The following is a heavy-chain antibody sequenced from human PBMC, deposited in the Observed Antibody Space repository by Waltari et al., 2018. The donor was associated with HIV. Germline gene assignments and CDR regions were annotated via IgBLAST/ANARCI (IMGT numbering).Heavy chain of an antibody. CDR2: INPNRGDT. CDR3: ARDYDSNGMYYFDY. J-gene: IGHJ4*02. D-gene: IGHD3-22*01. CDR1: GYTFTDYY. Sequence: QVQLLQSGAEVKKPGASVTVSCKASGYTFTDYYMHWVRQAPGQGPEWMGWINPNRGDTNYAQKFQGRVTMTRDTSITTAYMELSRLRSDDTAVYCCARDYDSNGMYYFDYWGQGTLVTVSS. V-gene: IGHV1-2*02.